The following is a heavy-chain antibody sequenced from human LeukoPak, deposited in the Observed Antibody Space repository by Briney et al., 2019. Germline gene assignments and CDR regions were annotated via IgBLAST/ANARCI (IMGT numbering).Heavy chain of an antibody. D-gene: IGHD2-15*01. J-gene: IGHJ6*02. V-gene: IGHV3-7*01. Sequence: PGGSLRLSCAASGFTFSSYWMSWVRQAPGKGLEWVANIKQDGSEKYYVDSVKGRFTISRDNAKNSLYLQMNSLRAEDTAVYYCARDAYSNYYYYGMDVWGQGTTVTVSS. CDR2: IKQDGSEK. CDR1: GFTFSSYW. CDR3: ARDAYSNYYYYGMDV.